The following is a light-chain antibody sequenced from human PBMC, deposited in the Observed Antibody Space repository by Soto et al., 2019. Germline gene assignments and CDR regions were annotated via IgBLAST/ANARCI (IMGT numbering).Light chain of an antibody. CDR1: QSVSSNY. CDR2: GAS. J-gene: IGKJ2*01. Sequence: EIVLTQSPGTLSLSPGERATLSCRASQSVSSNYLAWYQQKPGQAPRVLIYGASSRATGIPDRFSGSGSGTDFTLTSSRLEPEDFAVYYCQQYGSSPYTFGQGTKLEIK. CDR3: QQYGSSPYT. V-gene: IGKV3-20*01.